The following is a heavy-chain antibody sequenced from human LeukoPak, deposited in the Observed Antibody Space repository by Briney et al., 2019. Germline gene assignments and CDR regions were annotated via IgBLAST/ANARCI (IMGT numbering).Heavy chain of an antibody. CDR2: ISGSGGST. D-gene: IGHD3-22*01. Sequence: GGSLRLSCAASGFTFSSYSMNWVRQAPGKGLEWVSSISGSGGSTDYADSVKGRFTISRDNSNKTLYLQMNSLRADDTAVYYCATASDYDSGGYYIGGTFDYWGQGTLVTVSS. CDR3: ATASDYDSGGYYIGGTFDY. CDR1: GFTFSSYS. V-gene: IGHV3-23*01. J-gene: IGHJ4*02.